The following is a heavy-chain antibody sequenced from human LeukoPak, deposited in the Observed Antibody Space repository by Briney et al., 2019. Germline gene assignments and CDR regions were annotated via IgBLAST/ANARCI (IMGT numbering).Heavy chain of an antibody. V-gene: IGHV1-2*02. D-gene: IGHD3-10*01. J-gene: IGHJ4*02. CDR2: INPNSGGT. CDR1: GYTFTGYY. CDR3: ARDQSSGSGSYQDY. Sequence: ASVKVSCKASGYTFTGYYMDWVRQAPGQGLEWMGWINPNSGGTNYAQKFQGRVTMTRDTSISTAYMELSRLRADDAAVYYCARDQSSGSGSYQDYWGQGTLVTVSS.